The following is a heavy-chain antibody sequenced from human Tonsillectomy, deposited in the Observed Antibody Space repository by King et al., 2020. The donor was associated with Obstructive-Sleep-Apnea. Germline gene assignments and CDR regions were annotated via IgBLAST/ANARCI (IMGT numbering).Heavy chain of an antibody. CDR1: GGSISSYY. V-gene: IGHV4-59*01. J-gene: IGHJ3*02. CDR3: AVDTAMVYDAFDI. CDR2: IYYSGST. D-gene: IGHD5-18*01. Sequence: QLQESGPGLVKPSETLSLTCTVSGGSISSYYWSWIRQPPGKGLEWIGYIYYSGSTNYNPSLKSRVPISVDTSKNQFSLKLSSVTAADTAVYYCAVDTAMVYDAFDIWGQGTMVTVSS.